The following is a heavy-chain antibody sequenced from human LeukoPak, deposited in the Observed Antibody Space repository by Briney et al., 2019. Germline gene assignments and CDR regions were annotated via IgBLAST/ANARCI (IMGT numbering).Heavy chain of an antibody. CDR3: ARGPDYGDRLDYFDY. J-gene: IGHJ4*02. Sequence: PGGSLRLSCAASVFTFSRDWMGWVRQAPGKGVDWVANIKQDGSQYYVDSVKGRFIISRDNAKNSLSLQMNSLRVEDTAVYYCARGPDYGDRLDYFDYWGQGTLVTVSS. D-gene: IGHD4-17*01. V-gene: IGHV3-7*01. CDR2: IKQDGSQ. CDR1: VFTFSRDW.